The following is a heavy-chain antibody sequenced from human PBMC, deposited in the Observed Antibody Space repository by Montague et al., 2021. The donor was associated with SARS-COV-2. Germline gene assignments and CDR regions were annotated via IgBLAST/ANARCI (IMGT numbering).Heavy chain of an antibody. CDR1: GGSFSVYY. V-gene: IGHV4-34*01. CDR2: TNHSGTA. D-gene: IGHD2-2*01. Sequence: SETLSLTYAVYGGSFSVYYWSWLRQSPRSGLEWIAETNHSGTANYNPSLKSRVSISVDTSKNQFTLKLTSVIAADTAMYYCAKEREVVRAARTLVAFDLWGQGTMVTVSS. CDR3: AKEREVVRAARTLVAFDL. J-gene: IGHJ3*01.